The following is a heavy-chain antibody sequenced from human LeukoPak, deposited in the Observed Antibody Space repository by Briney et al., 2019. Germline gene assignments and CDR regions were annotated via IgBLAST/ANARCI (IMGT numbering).Heavy chain of an antibody. CDR2: ISGYNGNT. J-gene: IGHJ4*02. V-gene: IGHV1-18*01. D-gene: IGHD1-26*01. CDR1: GHTFTSYG. CDR3: ARNGSWELPDY. Sequence: ASVKFSCKASGHTFTSYGITWVRQAPGQGLEWMGWISGYNGNTKYAQKLQGRVTMTTDTSTSTAYMELRSLRFDDTAVYYCARNGSWELPDYWGQGTLVTVSS.